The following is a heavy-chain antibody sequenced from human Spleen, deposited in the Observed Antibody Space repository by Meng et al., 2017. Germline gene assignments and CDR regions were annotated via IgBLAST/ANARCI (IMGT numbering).Heavy chain of an antibody. CDR2: ISGSGGST. J-gene: IGHJ5*02. V-gene: IGHV3-23*01. D-gene: IGHD3-10*01. CDR1: GFTFNSYA. Sequence: GESLKISCVASGFTFNSYAMSWVRQAPGKGLEWVSTISGSGGSTYYTDSVKGRFTISRDTSKNTLYLQMNSLRAEDTAVYHCAKGRDLQWFGVFDPWGQGTQVTVSS. CDR3: AKGRDLQWFGVFDP.